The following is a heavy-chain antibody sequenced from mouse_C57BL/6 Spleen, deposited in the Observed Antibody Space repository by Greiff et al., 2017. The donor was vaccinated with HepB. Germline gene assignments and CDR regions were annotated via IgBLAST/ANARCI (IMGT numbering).Heavy chain of an antibody. D-gene: IGHD2-4*01. CDR3: SRSIYYDYGGYAMDY. CDR1: GYTFTSYW. V-gene: IGHV1-55*01. CDR2: IYPGSGST. Sequence: QVQLQQPGAELVKPGASVKMSCKASGYTFTSYWITWVKQRPGQGLEWIGDIYPGSGSTNYNEKFKSKATLTVDTSSSTAYMQLSSLTSEDSAVYYCSRSIYYDYGGYAMDYWGQGTSVTVSS. J-gene: IGHJ4*01.